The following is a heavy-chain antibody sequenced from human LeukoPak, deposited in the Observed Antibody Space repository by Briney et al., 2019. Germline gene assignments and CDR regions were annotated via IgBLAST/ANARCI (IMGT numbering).Heavy chain of an antibody. D-gene: IGHD4-17*01. CDR1: GFTFSSYG. CDR3: AKDARVTTTHFDY. J-gene: IGHJ4*02. CDR2: IRYDGSNK. Sequence: PGGSLRLSCAASGFTFSSYGMHWVRQAPGKGLEWVAFIRYDGSNKYYADSVKGRFTISRDNSKNTLYLQMNSLSAEDTAVYYCAKDARVTTTHFDYWGQGTLVTVSS. V-gene: IGHV3-30*02.